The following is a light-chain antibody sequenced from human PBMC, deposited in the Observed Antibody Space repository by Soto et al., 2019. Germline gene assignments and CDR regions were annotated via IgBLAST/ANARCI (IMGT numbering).Light chain of an antibody. CDR2: DAS. Sequence: EIVLTQFPATLSLSPGERATLSCRASQSVSSYLAWYQQKPGQAPRLLIYDASNRATGIPARFSGSGSGTDFTLTISSLEPEDFAVYYCQQRSNWPFFGGGTKV. CDR3: QQRSNWPF. V-gene: IGKV3-11*01. J-gene: IGKJ4*01. CDR1: QSVSSY.